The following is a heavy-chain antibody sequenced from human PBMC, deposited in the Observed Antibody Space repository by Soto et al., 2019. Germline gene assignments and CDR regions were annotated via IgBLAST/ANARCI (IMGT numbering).Heavy chain of an antibody. CDR2: ISAYTGNT. J-gene: IGHJ4*02. D-gene: IGHD2-2*01. CDR1: GYTFTSYG. V-gene: IGHV1-18*01. Sequence: ASVKVSCKASGYTFTSYGITWVRQAPGQGLEWMGWISAYTGNTDYAQKLQGRVTMTTDTSTTTAYMELRSLRSEDTAVYYCAAPGSIVVVPAAMHDMALWGQGTLVTVSS. CDR3: AAPGSIVVVPAAMHDMAL.